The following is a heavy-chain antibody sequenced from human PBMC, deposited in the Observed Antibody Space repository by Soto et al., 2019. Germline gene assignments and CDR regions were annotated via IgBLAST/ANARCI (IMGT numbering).Heavy chain of an antibody. Sequence: XDCLRLSCAASGFPVSRYSMSWVRQAPGKGLEWVSTISGSGSYYADSVKGRFTISRDESQDTLYLQMNSLRAEDTAVYFCAKDFATDVPEYFQHCGQGTLVTVSS. CDR3: AKDFATDVPEYFQH. CDR1: GFPVSRYS. CDR2: ISGSGS. V-gene: IGHV3-23*01. J-gene: IGHJ1*01. D-gene: IGHD2-15*01.